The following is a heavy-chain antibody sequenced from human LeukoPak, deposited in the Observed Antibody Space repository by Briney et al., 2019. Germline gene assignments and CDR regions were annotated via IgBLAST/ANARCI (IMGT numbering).Heavy chain of an antibody. V-gene: IGHV4-39*01. D-gene: IGHD1-20*01. CDR1: GGSISSSSYY. J-gene: IGHJ5*02. CDR3: ARQGKGGQYNWKSLDP. CDR2: IYYSGST. Sequence: SETLSLTCTVSGGSISSSSYYWGWIRQPPGKGLEWIGSIYYSGSTYYNPSLKSRVTISVDTSKNQFSLKLSSVTAAATAVYYCARQGKGGQYNWKSLDPWGQGTLVTVSS.